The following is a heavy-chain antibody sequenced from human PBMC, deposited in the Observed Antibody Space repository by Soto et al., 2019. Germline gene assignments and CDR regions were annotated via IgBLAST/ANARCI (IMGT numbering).Heavy chain of an antibody. D-gene: IGHD4-4*01. V-gene: IGHV3-33*01. J-gene: IGHJ4*02. CDR2: IWYDGSNK. CDR3: ARSGGYSNWGHDY. Sequence: QVQLVESGGGVVQPRRSLRLSCAASGFTFSSYGMHWVRQAPGKGLEWVAVIWYDGSNKYYADSVKGRFTISRDNSKNTLYLQMNSLRAEDTAVYYCARSGGYSNWGHDYWGQGTLVTVSS. CDR1: GFTFSSYG.